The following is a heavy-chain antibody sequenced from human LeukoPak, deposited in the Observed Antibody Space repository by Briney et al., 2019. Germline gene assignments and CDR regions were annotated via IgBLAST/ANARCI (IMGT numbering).Heavy chain of an antibody. V-gene: IGHV4-34*01. J-gene: IGHJ4*02. CDR3: ARYNILTASDY. CDR1: GGSFSGYY. CDR2: INHSGST. D-gene: IGHD3-9*01. Sequence: SETLSLTCAVYGGSFSGYYWSWIRQPPGKGLEWIGEINHSGSTNYNPSLKSRVTITVDTSKNQFSLKLTSVTAADTAVYYCARYNILTASDYWGQGILVTVSS.